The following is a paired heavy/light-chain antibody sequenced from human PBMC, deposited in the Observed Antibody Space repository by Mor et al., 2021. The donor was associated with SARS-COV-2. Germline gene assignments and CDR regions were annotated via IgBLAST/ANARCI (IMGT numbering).Heavy chain of an antibody. D-gene: IGHD2-21*02. V-gene: IGHV1-18*04. CDR3: ARTDGGNSDYFDY. CDR1: GYTFTNYA. CDR2: ISAYSGNT. J-gene: IGHJ4*02. Sequence: QVQLVQSGAEVKKPGASVKVSCKASGYTFTNYAISWVRQAPGQGLEWMAWISAYSGNTNYAHKIQGRVTMTTDTSTSTAYMELRSLTSDDTAVYYCARTDGGNSDYFDYWGQGTLVTVSS.
Light chain of an antibody. CDR3: QQYGSSPT. V-gene: IGKV3-20*01. Sequence: EIVLTQSPGTLSLSPGERATLSCRASQSVRSSYLAWYQQKPGQAPRLLIYGASSRATGIPDRFSGSGSGTDFTLSISRLEPEDFAVYYCQQYGSSPTFGPGTKVDIK. CDR2: GAS. J-gene: IGKJ3*01. CDR1: QSVRSSY.